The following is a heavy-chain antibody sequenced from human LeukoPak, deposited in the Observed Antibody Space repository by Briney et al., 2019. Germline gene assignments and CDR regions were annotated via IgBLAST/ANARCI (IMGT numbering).Heavy chain of an antibody. CDR3: ARGFYGSGSYYYYYYYMDV. CDR2: INHSGST. Sequence: SETLSLTCAVYGGSFSGYYWSWIRQPPGKGLEWSGEINHSGSTNYNPSLKSRVTISVDTSKNQFSLKLSSVPAADTAVYYCARGFYGSGSYYYYYYYMDVWGKGTTVTVSS. V-gene: IGHV4-34*01. D-gene: IGHD3-10*01. CDR1: GGSFSGYY. J-gene: IGHJ6*03.